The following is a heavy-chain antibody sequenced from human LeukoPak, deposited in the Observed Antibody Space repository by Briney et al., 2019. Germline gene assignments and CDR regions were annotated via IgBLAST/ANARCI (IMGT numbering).Heavy chain of an antibody. D-gene: IGHD3-9*01. Sequence: GGPLRLSYAASGFTFSSYAMHWVRQAPGKGLEWVAVISYDGSNKYYADSVKGRFTVSRDNSKNTLYLQMNSLRAEDTAVYYCARGPATKYYDILTGYSPFDYWGQGTLVTVSS. CDR3: ARGPATKYYDILTGYSPFDY. J-gene: IGHJ4*02. V-gene: IGHV3-30-3*01. CDR2: ISYDGSNK. CDR1: GFTFSSYA.